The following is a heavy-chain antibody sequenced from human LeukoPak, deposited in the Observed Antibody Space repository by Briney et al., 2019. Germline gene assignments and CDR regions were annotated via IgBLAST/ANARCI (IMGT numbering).Heavy chain of an antibody. CDR1: GGSNSSYY. D-gene: IGHD6-13*01. CDR2: IYTSGST. CDR3: ARVIAAAGPPDY. V-gene: IGHV4-4*07. J-gene: IGHJ4*02. Sequence: SETLSLTCTVSGGSNSSYYWSWIRQPAGKGLEWIGRIYTSGSTNYNPSLKSRVTMSVDTSKNQFSLKLSSVTAADTAVYYCARVIAAAGPPDYWGQGTLVTVSS.